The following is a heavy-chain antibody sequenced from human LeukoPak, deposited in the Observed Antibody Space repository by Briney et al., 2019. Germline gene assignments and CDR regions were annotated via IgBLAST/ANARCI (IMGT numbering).Heavy chain of an antibody. V-gene: IGHV4-34*01. CDR2: INHSGST. CDR1: GGSFSGYY. Sequence: SETLSLTCAVYGGSFSGYYWSWIRQPPGKGLEWIGEINHSGSTNYNPSLKSRVTISVDTSKNQFSLKLSSVTAADTAVYYCASIWSTRFDPWGQGTLVTVSS. CDR3: ASIWSTRFDP. J-gene: IGHJ5*02. D-gene: IGHD3-3*01.